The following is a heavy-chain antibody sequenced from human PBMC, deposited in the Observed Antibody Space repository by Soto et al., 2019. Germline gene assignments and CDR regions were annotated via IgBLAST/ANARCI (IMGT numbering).Heavy chain of an antibody. D-gene: IGHD1-26*01. CDR1: GYTFTGHY. CDR2: IGPESGDT. CDR3: GRGRSGQIVVFY. J-gene: IGHJ4*02. Sequence: QVQLVQSGAEVKKPGASVKVSCKASGYTFTGHYIHWVRQAPEQGPEWMGEIGPESGDTRYAQKFQGRVTMTRDPSITTVDMELKNLSPDHTAVYYCGRGRSGQIVVFYWGQGTPVTVSS. V-gene: IGHV1-2*02.